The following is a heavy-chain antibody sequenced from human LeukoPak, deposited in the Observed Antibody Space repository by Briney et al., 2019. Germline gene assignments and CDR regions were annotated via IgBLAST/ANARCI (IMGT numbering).Heavy chain of an antibody. CDR2: FDPEDGET. D-gene: IGHD1-26*01. Sequence: ASVKVSCKVSGYTLTELSMHWVRQAPGKGLEWMGGFDPEDGETIYAQKFQGRVTMTEDTSTDTAYMELSSLRSEDTAVYYCATETISGGSSRRIRWFDPWGQGTLVTVSS. CDR3: ATETISGGSSRRIRWFDP. CDR1: GYTLTELS. V-gene: IGHV1-24*01. J-gene: IGHJ5*02.